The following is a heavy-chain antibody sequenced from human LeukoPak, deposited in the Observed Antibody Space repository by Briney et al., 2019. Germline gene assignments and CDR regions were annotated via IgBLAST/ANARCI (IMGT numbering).Heavy chain of an antibody. J-gene: IGHJ5*02. Sequence: SETLSLTCTVSGYSLSSGFYWGWIRQPPGKGLEWIATVFHSGSTYYNPSLESRVTISMDTSKNLFSLRLISVTAADTALYYCARFGTRDNCCHPGVDTWGQGTPVTVSS. CDR2: VFHSGST. D-gene: IGHD1-1*01. V-gene: IGHV4-38-2*02. CDR1: GYSLSSGFY. CDR3: ARFGTRDNCCHPGVDT.